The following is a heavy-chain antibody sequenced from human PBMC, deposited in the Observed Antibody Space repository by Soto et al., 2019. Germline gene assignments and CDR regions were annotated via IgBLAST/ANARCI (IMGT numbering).Heavy chain of an antibody. J-gene: IGHJ4*02. CDR1: GFSFTNAW. CDR3: TIGLVGSTTNY. CDR2: IKSNSDGGTT. V-gene: IGHV3-15*07. Sequence: EVHLVESGGGLVKPGGSLRLSCAASGFSFTNAWMNWVRQSPGKGLEWVGRIKSNSDGGTTEYGAPVKDRFTISRDDSKTTLYLHMSDLKSEDTAVYYCTIGLVGSTTNYWGQGTLVTVAS. D-gene: IGHD1-26*01.